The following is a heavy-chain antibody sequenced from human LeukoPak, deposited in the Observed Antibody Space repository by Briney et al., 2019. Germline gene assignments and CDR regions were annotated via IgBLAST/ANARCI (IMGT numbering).Heavy chain of an antibody. V-gene: IGHV4-39*01. CDR2: IYYSGST. CDR3: ARRYSSSWIDP. J-gene: IGHJ5*02. D-gene: IGHD6-13*01. CDR1: GGSISSSSYY. Sequence: SETLSLTCTVSGGSISSSSYYWGWIRQPPGKGLEWIGSIYYSGSTYYNPSLKSRVTISVDTSKNQFSLKLSSVTAADTAVYYCARRYSSSWIDPWGQGTLVTVSP.